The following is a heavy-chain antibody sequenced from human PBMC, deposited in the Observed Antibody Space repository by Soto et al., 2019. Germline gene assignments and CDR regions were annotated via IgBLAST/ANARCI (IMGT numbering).Heavy chain of an antibody. J-gene: IGHJ6*03. Sequence: SGPTLVNPTETLTLTCTVSGFSLSNARMGVSWTRQPPGKALGWLAHIFSNDEKSYSTSLKSRLTISKDTSKSQVVLTMTNMDPVDTATYYCARNVGARRSWCHMDVWGKGTTVTVSS. CDR2: IFSNDEK. CDR1: GFSLSNARMG. CDR3: ARNVGARRSWCHMDV. D-gene: IGHD6-13*01. V-gene: IGHV2-26*01.